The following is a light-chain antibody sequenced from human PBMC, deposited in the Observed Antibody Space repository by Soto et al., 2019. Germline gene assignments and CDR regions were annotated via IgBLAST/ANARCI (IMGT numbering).Light chain of an antibody. Sequence: VLSQSPGRVSLSPGERATLSCRASQSVPSTYFAWYQQKPGQPPRLLISGTSNRATGIPARFSGSGSGTDFTLTITSLQSEDFAVYYCQHYNAWPWTFGQGTKVDIK. J-gene: IGKJ1*01. CDR1: QSVPSTY. CDR3: QHYNAWPWT. CDR2: GTS. V-gene: IGKV3D-15*01.